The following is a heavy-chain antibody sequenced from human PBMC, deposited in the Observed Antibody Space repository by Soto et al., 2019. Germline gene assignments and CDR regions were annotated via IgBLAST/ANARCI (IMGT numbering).Heavy chain of an antibody. J-gene: IGHJ4*02. CDR1: GFPFSSYE. Sequence: GGSLRLSCAASGFPFSSYEMNWVRQAPGKGLQWVSYISASGSTVSYADSVKGRFTISRDKAKNSLSLQMDSLRLEDTAVYYCARDSDLDYWGQGVLVTVSS. CDR3: ARDSDLDY. V-gene: IGHV3-48*03. CDR2: ISASGSTV.